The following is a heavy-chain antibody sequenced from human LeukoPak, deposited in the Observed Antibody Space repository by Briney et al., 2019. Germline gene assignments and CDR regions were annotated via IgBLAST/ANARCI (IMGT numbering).Heavy chain of an antibody. CDR2: IWYDGSNK. Sequence: GGSLRLSCTASGFTFRNYGMNWVRQAPGKGLEWVAVIWYDGSNKYYADSVKGRFTISRDNSNNTLYLQMNSLRAEDTAVYYCVRLGSNWSPDYWGQGTLVTVSS. D-gene: IGHD1-20*01. CDR3: VRLGSNWSPDY. V-gene: IGHV3-33*01. J-gene: IGHJ4*02. CDR1: GFTFRNYG.